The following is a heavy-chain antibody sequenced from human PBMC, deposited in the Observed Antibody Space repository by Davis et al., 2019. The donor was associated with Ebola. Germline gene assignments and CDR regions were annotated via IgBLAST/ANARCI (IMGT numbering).Heavy chain of an antibody. CDR1: GGSISSYY. CDR3: ARHGGGVYGSGSWGYFDY. J-gene: IGHJ4*02. D-gene: IGHD3-10*01. Sequence: MPSETLSLTCTVSGGSISSYYWSWIRQPPGKGLEWIGYIYYSGSTNYNPSLKSRVTISVDTSKYQFSLKLSSVTAADTAVYYCARHGGGVYGSGSWGYFDYWGQGTLVTVSS. CDR2: IYYSGST. V-gene: IGHV4-59*08.